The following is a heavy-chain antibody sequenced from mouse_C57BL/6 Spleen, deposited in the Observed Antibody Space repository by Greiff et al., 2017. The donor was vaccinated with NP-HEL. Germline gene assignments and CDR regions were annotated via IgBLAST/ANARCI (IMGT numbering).Heavy chain of an antibody. CDR3: ARQDNYYGSSYYFDY. V-gene: IGHV5-6*01. J-gene: IGHJ2*01. Sequence: EVMLAESGGDLVKPGGSLKLSCAASGFTFSSYGMSWVRQTPDKRLEWVATISSGGSYTYYPDSVKGRFTISRDNAKNTLYLQMSSLKSEDTAMYYCARQDNYYGSSYYFDYWGQGTTLTVSS. CDR2: ISSGGSYT. D-gene: IGHD1-1*01. CDR1: GFTFSSYG.